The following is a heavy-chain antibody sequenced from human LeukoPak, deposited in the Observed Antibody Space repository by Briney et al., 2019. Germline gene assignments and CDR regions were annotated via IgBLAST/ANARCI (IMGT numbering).Heavy chain of an antibody. CDR2: ISSSSSTI. D-gene: IGHD6-19*01. V-gene: IGHV3-48*01. Sequence: GGSLRLSCAASGFTFSSYSMNLVRQAPGKGLEWVSYISSSSSTIYYADSVKGRFTISRDNAKNSAYLQLNSLRVEDTAMYYCARSVEGSFDYWGQGTLVTVSS. CDR1: GFTFSSYS. J-gene: IGHJ4*02. CDR3: ARSVEGSFDY.